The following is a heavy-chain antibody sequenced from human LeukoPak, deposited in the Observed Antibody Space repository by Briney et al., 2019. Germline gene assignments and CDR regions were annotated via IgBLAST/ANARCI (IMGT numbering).Heavy chain of an antibody. Sequence: SVKVSCTASGGTFSSYAISWVRQAPGQGLEWMGGIIPIFGTANYAQKFQGRVTITADESTSTAYMELSSLRSEDTAVYYCARDLGCSGGSWCYWGQGTLVTVSS. CDR3: ARDLGCSGGSWCY. CDR1: GGTFSSYA. J-gene: IGHJ4*02. D-gene: IGHD2-15*01. V-gene: IGHV1-69*01. CDR2: IIPIFGTA.